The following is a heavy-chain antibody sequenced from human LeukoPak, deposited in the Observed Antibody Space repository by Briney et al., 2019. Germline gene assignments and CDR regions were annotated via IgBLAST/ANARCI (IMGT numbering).Heavy chain of an antibody. CDR3: ARDRGVRGVILFAFDI. CDR2: IYTSGST. Sequence: SETLSLTCTVSGGSISSYYWSWIRQPAGKGLEWIGRIYTSGSTNYNPSLKSRVTMSVDTSKNQFSLKLSSVTAADTAVYYCARDRGVRGVILFAFDIWGQGTMVTVSS. CDR1: GGSISSYY. J-gene: IGHJ3*02. D-gene: IGHD3-10*01. V-gene: IGHV4-4*07.